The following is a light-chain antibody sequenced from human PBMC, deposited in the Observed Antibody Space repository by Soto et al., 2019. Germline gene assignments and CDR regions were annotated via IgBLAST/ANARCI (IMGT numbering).Light chain of an antibody. J-gene: IGKJ5*01. CDR2: DAS. CDR3: QQRSYWPQYT. V-gene: IGKV3-11*01. Sequence: VLTQSASTLSWSPGEQATLSCGASQTIGAYLAWYQHKPGQAPRLLIFDASHRASGVPPRFSGSGSATDFTLTISSLEPEDFAIYYCQQRSYWPQYTFGQGTRLEIK. CDR1: QTIGAY.